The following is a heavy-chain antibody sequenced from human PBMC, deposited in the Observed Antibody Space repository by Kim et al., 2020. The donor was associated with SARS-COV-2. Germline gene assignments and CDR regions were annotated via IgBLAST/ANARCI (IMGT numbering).Heavy chain of an antibody. CDR3: ARDIAIDYSNVQLLRYFDY. J-gene: IGHJ4*02. V-gene: IGHV4-31*03. CDR2: IYYSGST. Sequence: SETLSLTCTVSGGSISSGGYYWSWIRQHPGKGLEWIGYIYYSGSTYYNPSLKSRVTISVDTSKNQFSLKLSSVTAADTAVYYCARDIAIDYSNVQLLRYFDYWGQGTLVTVSS. D-gene: IGHD4-4*01. CDR1: GGSISSGGYY.